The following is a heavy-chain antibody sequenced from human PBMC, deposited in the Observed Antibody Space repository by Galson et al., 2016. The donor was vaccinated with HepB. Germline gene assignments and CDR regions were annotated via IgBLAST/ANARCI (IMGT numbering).Heavy chain of an antibody. J-gene: IGHJ5*02. CDR1: GASISNSNW. D-gene: IGHD2-2*01. CDR3: TRASVIPGARMIFDP. CDR2: IYHTGTS. V-gene: IGHV4-4*02. Sequence: SETLSLTCTVSGASISNSNWWTWVRQVPEQGLEWLGEIYHTGTSDKNPFLSSRFTLSMDKSRNQFSLNVTSETAADTAVYYCTRASVIPGARMIFDPWGQGTLVTVSS.